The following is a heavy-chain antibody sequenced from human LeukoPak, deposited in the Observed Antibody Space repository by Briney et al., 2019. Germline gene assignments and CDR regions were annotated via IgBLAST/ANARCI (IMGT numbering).Heavy chain of an antibody. V-gene: IGHV1-18*01. Sequence: GESLKISCKGSGYSFTSYGISWVRQAPGQGLEWMGWISAYNGNTNYAQKLQGRVTMTTDTSTSTAYMELRSLRSDDTAVYYCARVDCSVGSCYAYFDYWGRGTLVTVSS. CDR2: ISAYNGNT. CDR3: ARVDCSVGSCYAYFDY. CDR1: GYSFTSYG. J-gene: IGHJ4*02. D-gene: IGHD2-15*01.